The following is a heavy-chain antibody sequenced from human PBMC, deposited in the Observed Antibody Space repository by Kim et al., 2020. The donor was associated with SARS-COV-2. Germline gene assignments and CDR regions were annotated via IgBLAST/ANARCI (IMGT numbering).Heavy chain of an antibody. CDR1: GFSFITSGVG. V-gene: IGHV2-5*02. CDR2: ISWDDDK. Sequence: SGPTLVKPTQTLTLTCTFSGFSFITSGVGVGWIRQPPGKALEWLALISWDDDKRYSPSLKTRLTITRDTSKNQVVLTVTNMDPVDTATYYCAHRRGGVNYDSGGYHGFDYWGQGTLVTVSS. J-gene: IGHJ4*02. D-gene: IGHD3-22*01. CDR3: AHRRGGVNYDSGGYHGFDY.